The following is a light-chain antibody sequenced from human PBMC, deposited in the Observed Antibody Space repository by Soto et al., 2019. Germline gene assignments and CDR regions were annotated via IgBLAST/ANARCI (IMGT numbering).Light chain of an antibody. CDR1: QSVSSS. CDR2: DAS. Sequence: EIVLTQSPATLSLSPGERATLSCRTSQSVSSSLAWYQQKPGQAPRLLIYDASNRATGIPARFSGSGSGTDFTLTISRLEPEDLAVYYCQQYGTSPETFGQGTKVDIK. J-gene: IGKJ1*01. CDR3: QQYGTSPET. V-gene: IGKV3-11*01.